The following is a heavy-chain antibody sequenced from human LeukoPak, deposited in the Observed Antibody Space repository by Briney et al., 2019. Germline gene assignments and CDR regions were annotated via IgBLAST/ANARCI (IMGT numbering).Heavy chain of an antibody. CDR2: IIPIFGTA. J-gene: IGHJ4*02. CDR3: ARDADDRGGGEDY. CDR1: GGTFSSYA. Sequence: SVKVSCKASGGTFSSYAISWVRQAPGQGLEWMGRIIPIFGTANYAQKFQGRVTITTDESTSTAYMELSSLRSEDTAVYYCARDADDRGGGEDYWGQGTLVTVSS. V-gene: IGHV1-69*05. D-gene: IGHD2-21*01.